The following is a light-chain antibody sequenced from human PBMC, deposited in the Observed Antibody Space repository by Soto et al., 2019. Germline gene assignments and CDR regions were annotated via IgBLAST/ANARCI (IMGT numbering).Light chain of an antibody. CDR1: QSLLHSNGYNY. V-gene: IGKV2-28*01. Sequence: DIVRTQSPLSLPVTPGEPASISCRSSQSLLHSNGYNYLDWYLQKPGQSPQLLIYLGSNRASGVPDRFSGSGSGTDFTLKISRVEAEDVGVYYCLFGQGTKVDIK. J-gene: IGKJ1*01. CDR3: L. CDR2: LGS.